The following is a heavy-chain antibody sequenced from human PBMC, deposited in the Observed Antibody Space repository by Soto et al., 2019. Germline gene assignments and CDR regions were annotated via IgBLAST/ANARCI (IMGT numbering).Heavy chain of an antibody. CDR1: GGSISSYY. J-gene: IGHJ3*02. D-gene: IGHD4-17*01. V-gene: IGHV4-59*12. CDR2: IYYSGST. Sequence: SETLSLTCTVSGGSISSYYWSWIRQPPGKGLEWIGYIYYSGSTNYNPSLKSRVTISVDTSKNQFSLKLSSVTAADTAVYYCARDTVTTLYHDAFDIWGQGTIVTVSS. CDR3: ARDTVTTLYHDAFDI.